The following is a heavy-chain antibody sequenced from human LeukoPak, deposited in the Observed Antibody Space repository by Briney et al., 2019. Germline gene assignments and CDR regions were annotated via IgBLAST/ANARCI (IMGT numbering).Heavy chain of an antibody. V-gene: IGHV1-8*03. CDR2: MNPNSGNT. CDR3: ALTRLYGSGSYYDY. CDR1: GYTFTSYD. J-gene: IGHJ4*02. Sequence: ASVKVSCKASGYTFTSYDINWVRQATGQGLEWMGWMNPNSGNTGYAQKFQGRVTITRNTSISTAYMELSSLRSDDTAVYYCALTRLYGSGSYYDYWGQGTLVTVSS. D-gene: IGHD3-10*01.